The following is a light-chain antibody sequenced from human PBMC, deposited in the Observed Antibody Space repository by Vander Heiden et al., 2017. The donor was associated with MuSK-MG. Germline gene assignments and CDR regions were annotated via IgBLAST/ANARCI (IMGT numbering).Light chain of an antibody. CDR2: EAS. Sequence: QSALTQPASLSGSPGQSLTLSCTGTSSDIGNYNLVSWYQQYPGQAPKLLIFEASKRPSGVSYRFSGSKSGNTASLTISGLQAEDEAEYYCCSYARSSTHVVFGGGTKLTVL. J-gene: IGLJ2*01. CDR1: SSDIGNYNL. CDR3: CSYARSSTHVV. V-gene: IGLV2-23*01.